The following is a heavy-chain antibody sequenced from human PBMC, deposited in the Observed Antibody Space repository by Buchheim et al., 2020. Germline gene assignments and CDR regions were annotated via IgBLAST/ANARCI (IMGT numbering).Heavy chain of an antibody. CDR1: GFTFSSYG. CDR3: ARGLLDSSGYYYHYYGMDV. J-gene: IGHJ6*02. V-gene: IGHV3-33*01. Sequence: QVQLVESGGGVVQPGRSLRLSCAASGFTFSSYGMHWVRQAPGKGLEWVAVIWYDGSNKYYADSVKGRFTISRDNSKNTLYLQMNSLRAEDTAVYYCARGLLDSSGYYYHYYGMDVWGQGTT. D-gene: IGHD3-22*01. CDR2: IWYDGSNK.